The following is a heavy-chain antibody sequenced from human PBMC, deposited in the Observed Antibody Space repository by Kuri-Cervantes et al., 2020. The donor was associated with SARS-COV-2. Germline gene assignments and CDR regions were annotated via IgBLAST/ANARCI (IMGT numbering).Heavy chain of an antibody. CDR1: GYTFTSYG. V-gene: IGHV1-18*01. CDR3: YCAPKEGFDS. Sequence: ASVKVSCKTSGYTFTSYGTTWVRQAPGQGLEWMGWISHYSGNTDYAQRVQDRVILTRDTSTSTTYMELSSLTSEDTAIYYCYCAPKEGFDSWGQGTLVTVSS. D-gene: IGHD2-21*01. CDR2: ISHYSGNT. J-gene: IGHJ4*02.